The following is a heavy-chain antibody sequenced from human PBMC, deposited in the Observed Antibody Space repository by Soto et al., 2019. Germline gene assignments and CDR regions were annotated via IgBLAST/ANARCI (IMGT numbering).Heavy chain of an antibody. V-gene: IGHV3-30*18. CDR1: GFTFSSYG. CDR3: AKDRLYKCVAVTRIDY. CDR2: ISFDGSNK. Sequence: PGGSLRLSCAASGFTFSSYGMHWFRQAPGKGLEWVAIISFDGSNKFYADSVKGRFTISRDNSKNTLSLQMNSLRTEDTAVYYCAKDRLYKCVAVTRIDYWGQGTLVTVSS. D-gene: IGHD6-19*01. J-gene: IGHJ4*02.